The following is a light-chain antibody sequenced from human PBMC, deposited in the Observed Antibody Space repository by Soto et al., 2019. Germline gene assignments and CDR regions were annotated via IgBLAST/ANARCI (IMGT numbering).Light chain of an antibody. CDR1: QSISSY. V-gene: IGKV1-39*01. CDR3: QQSYSTPWT. CDR2: AAS. Sequence: DIQMTQSPSTLSGSVGDSVTITCRASQSISSYLNWYQQKPGKAPKLLIYAASSLQSGVPSRFSGSGSGTDFTLAISSLQPEDFATYYCQQSYSTPWTFGQGTKVDI. J-gene: IGKJ1*01.